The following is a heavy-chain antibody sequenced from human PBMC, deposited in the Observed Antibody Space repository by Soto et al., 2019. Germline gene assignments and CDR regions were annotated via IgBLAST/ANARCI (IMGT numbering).Heavy chain of an antibody. CDR2: ISYDGSYT. J-gene: IGHJ4*02. CDR1: GFTFSNYA. D-gene: IGHD6-19*01. V-gene: IGHV3-30-3*01. Sequence: QVHLVESGGGVVQPGGSLRLSCVDSGFTFSNYAMHWVRQAPGKGLECVAKISYDGSYTNYADSVKGRFTVSRDNSKNTLYLQMNSLRAEDTAVYFCARELAVAGTDIKFFDHWGQGTLVTVSS. CDR3: ARELAVAGTDIKFFDH.